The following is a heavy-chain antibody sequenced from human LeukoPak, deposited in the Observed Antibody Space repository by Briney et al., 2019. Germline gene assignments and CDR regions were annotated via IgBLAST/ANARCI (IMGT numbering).Heavy chain of an antibody. CDR3: EKDQPRTSAYDFWSGYYFDY. D-gene: IGHD3-3*01. V-gene: IGHV3-23*01. Sequence: GGSLRLSCEASGFTFSSYAMSWVRQAPGKGLEWVSAIRGSGGSTYYADSVKGRFTISRDNSKNTLYLQMNSLRAEDTAVYYCEKDQPRTSAYDFWSGYYFDYWGQGTLVTVSS. J-gene: IGHJ4*02. CDR2: IRGSGGST. CDR1: GFTFSSYA.